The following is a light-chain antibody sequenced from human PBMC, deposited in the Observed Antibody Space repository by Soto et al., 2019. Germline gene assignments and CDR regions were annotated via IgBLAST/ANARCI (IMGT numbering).Light chain of an antibody. CDR2: GAS. V-gene: IGKV3-20*01. CDR3: QQYSSALRT. Sequence: EIELTQSPGTLSLSPGERATLSCRASQSVSNSYLAWYQQKPGQAPRLLIYGASRSATGIPDRFSGSGSGTDFTLTISRLEPEDVAVYYCQQYSSALRTFGEGTKVEIK. CDR1: QSVSNSY. J-gene: IGKJ1*01.